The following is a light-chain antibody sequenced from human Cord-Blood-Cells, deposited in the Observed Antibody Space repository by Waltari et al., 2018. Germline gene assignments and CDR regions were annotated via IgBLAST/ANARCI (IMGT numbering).Light chain of an antibody. CDR2: EDN. CDR3: QSYDSSNWV. V-gene: IGLV6-57*03. Sequence: NFMLTQPHSVSESPGKTVTISCTRSSGSIASNYVQWYQQHPGSAPTTVIYEDNQRPSGGPDRFSGSIDSSSNSASLTISGLKTEDEADYYCQSYDSSNWVFGGGTKLTVL. J-gene: IGLJ3*02. CDR1: SGSIASNY.